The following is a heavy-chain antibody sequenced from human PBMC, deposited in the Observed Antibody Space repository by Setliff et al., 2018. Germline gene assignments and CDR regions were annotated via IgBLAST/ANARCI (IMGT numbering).Heavy chain of an antibody. J-gene: IGHJ4*02. CDR3: ARDRPPYYYDSSGYYYSAGNFDY. CDR2: FDPEDGET. V-gene: IGHV1-24*01. Sequence: ASVKVSCKVSGYTVTELSMHWVRQAPGKGLEWMGGFDPEDGETIYAQKFQGRVTMTEDTSTDTAYMELSSLRSEDTAVYYCARDRPPYYYDSSGYYYSAGNFDYWGQGTLVTVSS. D-gene: IGHD3-22*01. CDR1: GYTVTELS.